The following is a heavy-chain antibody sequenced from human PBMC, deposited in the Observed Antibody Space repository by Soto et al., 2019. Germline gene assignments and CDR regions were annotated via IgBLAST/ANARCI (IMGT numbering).Heavy chain of an antibody. V-gene: IGHV3-30-3*01. J-gene: IGHJ6*02. CDR3: ARGDREDIAVVIGARPGEYGVDV. CDR2: ISYDGSNK. D-gene: IGHD2-15*01. Sequence: VRSLRLSCGAAGCPFIVYGRHCISQTPGKGLECVAVISYDGSNKFYRDSVKGRFTISRDNSKNTLYLQINSLRYEDTAVYYCARGDREDIAVVIGARPGEYGVDVWGQGTTVTVSS. CDR1: GCPFIVYG.